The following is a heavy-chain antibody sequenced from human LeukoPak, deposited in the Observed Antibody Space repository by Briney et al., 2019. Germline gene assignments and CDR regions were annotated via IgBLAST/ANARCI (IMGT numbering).Heavy chain of an antibody. Sequence: GSLRLSCAASGFTFSSYAMSWVRQAPGKGLEWVSAISGSGGSTYYADSVKGRFTISRDNSKNTLYLQMNSLRAEDTAVYYCAKEQATPIQLWFSLGLLFDYWGQGTLVTVSS. J-gene: IGHJ4*02. CDR3: AKEQATPIQLWFSLGLLFDY. CDR1: GFTFSSYA. D-gene: IGHD5-18*01. V-gene: IGHV3-23*01. CDR2: ISGSGGST.